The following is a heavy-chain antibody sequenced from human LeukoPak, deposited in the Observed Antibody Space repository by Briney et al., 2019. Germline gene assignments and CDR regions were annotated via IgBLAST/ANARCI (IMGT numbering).Heavy chain of an antibody. V-gene: IGHV3-7*01. D-gene: IGHD5-12*01. CDR3: ARDIGYGDY. CDR1: GFTFSSYW. Sequence: GGSLRLSCAASGFTFSSYWMSWVRQAPGKGLEWVASIKEDGSEKYYVDSVKGRFTISRDNAKNSLYLQVNSLRAEDTAVYYCARDIGYGDYWGQGTLVTVSS. CDR2: IKEDGSEK. J-gene: IGHJ4*02.